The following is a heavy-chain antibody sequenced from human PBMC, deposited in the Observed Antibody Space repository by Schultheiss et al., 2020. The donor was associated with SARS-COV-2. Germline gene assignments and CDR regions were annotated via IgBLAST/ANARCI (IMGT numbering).Heavy chain of an antibody. CDR3: ARDPPSSTGNYYPDY. CDR1: GYTFTSYY. V-gene: IGHV1-69*13. Sequence: SVKVSCKASGYTFTSYYMHWVRQAPGQGLEWMGGIIPIFGTANYAQKFQGRVTITADESTSTAYMELRSLRSDDTAVYYCARDPPSSTGNYYPDYWGQGTLVTVSS. D-gene: IGHD1-26*01. CDR2: IIPIFGTA. J-gene: IGHJ4*02.